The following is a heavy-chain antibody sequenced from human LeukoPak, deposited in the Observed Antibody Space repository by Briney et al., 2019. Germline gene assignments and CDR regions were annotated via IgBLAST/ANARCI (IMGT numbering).Heavy chain of an antibody. J-gene: IGHJ4*02. CDR1: GFTFSSYA. V-gene: IGHV3-23*01. CDR2: ISGSGDST. Sequence: PGGSLRLSCAASGFTFSSYAMSWVRQAPGKGLEWVSAISGSGDSTNFADSVKGRFTISRDNSKNTLYLQMNSLRAEDTAVYYCAKGKRYFDYWGQGTLVTVSS. CDR3: AKGKRYFDY. D-gene: IGHD1-1*01.